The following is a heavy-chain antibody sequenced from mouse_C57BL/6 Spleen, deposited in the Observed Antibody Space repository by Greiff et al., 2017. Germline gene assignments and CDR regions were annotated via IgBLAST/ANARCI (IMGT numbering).Heavy chain of an antibody. V-gene: IGHV2-2*01. Sequence: VQLQQSGPGLVQPSQSLSITCTVSGFSLTSYGVHWVRQSPGKGLEWLGVIWSGGSTDYNAAFISRLSISKDNSKSQVFFKMNSLQADDTAIYYCALANWDVAWLAYWGQGTLVTVSA. CDR2: IWSGGST. CDR3: ALANWDVAWLAY. J-gene: IGHJ3*01. D-gene: IGHD4-1*01. CDR1: GFSLTSYG.